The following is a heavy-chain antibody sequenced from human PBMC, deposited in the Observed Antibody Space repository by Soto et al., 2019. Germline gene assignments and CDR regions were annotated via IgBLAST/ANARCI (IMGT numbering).Heavy chain of an antibody. V-gene: IGHV4-39*01. Sequence: SETLSLTCTVSGGSISSSSYYWGWIRQPPGKGLEWIGSIYYSGSTYYNQSLKSRVTISVATSKNQFSLKLSSVTAADPAAYYCARHGNSGRLDAFDIWRQGTMVTVSS. CDR1: GGSISSSSYY. CDR2: IYYSGST. J-gene: IGHJ3*02. CDR3: ARHGNSGRLDAFDI. D-gene: IGHD1-26*01.